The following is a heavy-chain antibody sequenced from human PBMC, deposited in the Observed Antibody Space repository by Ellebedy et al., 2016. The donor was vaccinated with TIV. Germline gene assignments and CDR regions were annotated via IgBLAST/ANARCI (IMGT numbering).Heavy chain of an antibody. D-gene: IGHD1-26*01. CDR1: GFTFSNAW. J-gene: IGHJ4*02. Sequence: PGGSLRLSCAASGFTFSNAWMSWVRQAPGKGLEWVGRIKSKTDGGTTDYAAPVKGRFTISRDDSTNTLYLQMNSLKTEDTAVYYCAKGRGGSYYSSIDYWGQGTLVTVSS. CDR3: AKGRGGSYYSSIDY. CDR2: IKSKTDGGTT. V-gene: IGHV3-15*01.